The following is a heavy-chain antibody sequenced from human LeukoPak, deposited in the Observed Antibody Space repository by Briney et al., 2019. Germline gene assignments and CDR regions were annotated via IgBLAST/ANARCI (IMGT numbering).Heavy chain of an antibody. J-gene: IGHJ4*02. CDR3: ARDCAQYVVGITGTSFDY. CDR1: GFTFSSYG. V-gene: IGHV3-33*01. Sequence: GGSLRLSCAASGFTFSSYGMHWVRQAPGKGLEWVAVIWYDGSNKYYADSVKGRFTISRDNSKNTLYLQMNSLRAEDTAVYYCARDCAQYVVGITGTSFDYSGQGTLVTVYS. CDR2: IWYDGSNK. D-gene: IGHD1/OR15-1a*01.